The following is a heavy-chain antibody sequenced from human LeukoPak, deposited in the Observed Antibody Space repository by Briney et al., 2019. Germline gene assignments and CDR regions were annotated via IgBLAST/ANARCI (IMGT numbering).Heavy chain of an antibody. V-gene: IGHV3-23*01. CDR2: ISGSGGST. CDR1: GFTFSSYE. CDR3: AKDPAYGTIDY. Sequence: GGSLRLSCAASGFTFSSYEMNWVRQAPGKGLEWVSAISGSGGSTYYADSVKGRFTISRDNSKNTLYLQMNSLRAEDTAVYYCAKDPAYGTIDYWGQGTLVTVSS. J-gene: IGHJ4*02. D-gene: IGHD1-7*01.